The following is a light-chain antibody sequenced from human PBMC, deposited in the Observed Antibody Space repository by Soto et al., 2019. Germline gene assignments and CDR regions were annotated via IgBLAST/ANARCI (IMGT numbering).Light chain of an antibody. CDR3: QQYKSNSLS. CDR1: QSISSW. CDR2: DAS. J-gene: IGKJ4*01. V-gene: IGKV1-5*01. Sequence: DIQMTQSPSTLSASVGDRVTITCRASQSISSWLAWYQRKPGKAPKVLIYDASSLESGVPSRFSGSGSGTEFTLRGGSLQPDDFATYYCQQYKSNSLSFGGGTKVEIK.